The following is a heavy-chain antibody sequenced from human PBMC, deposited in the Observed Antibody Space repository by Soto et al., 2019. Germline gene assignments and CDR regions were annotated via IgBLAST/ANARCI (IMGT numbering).Heavy chain of an antibody. CDR3: ARSRGGWGESDY. J-gene: IGHJ4*02. D-gene: IGHD3-16*01. V-gene: IGHV4-39*01. CDR2: IYYSVST. CDR1: GGSISSSNYY. Sequence: SETLSLTCTVSGGSISSSNYYWGWIRQPPGKGLEWIGSIYYSVSTNYSPSLKSRVTISVDTSKNQFSLKLSSVTAADTAVYYCARSRGGWGESDYWGQGSLVTVSS.